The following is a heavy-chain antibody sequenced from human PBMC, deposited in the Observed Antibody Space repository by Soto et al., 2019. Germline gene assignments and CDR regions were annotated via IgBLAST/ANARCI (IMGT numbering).Heavy chain of an antibody. J-gene: IGHJ4*02. Sequence: GDSVKVSCKASRYSFTTYALHWLRQAPGQRLEWMGWINAGNGDTKYSEKFQGRVTITRDTSANTAYMELSSLRSEDTSVYYCARDPGTGAALRAYHFDYWGQGTLVTVSS. CDR3: ARDPGTGAALRAYHFDY. CDR1: RYSFTTYA. V-gene: IGHV1-3*01. D-gene: IGHD1-1*01. CDR2: INAGNGDT.